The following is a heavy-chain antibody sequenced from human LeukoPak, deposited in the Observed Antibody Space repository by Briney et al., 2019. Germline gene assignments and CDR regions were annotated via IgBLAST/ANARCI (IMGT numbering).Heavy chain of an antibody. D-gene: IGHD6-13*01. V-gene: IGHV3-23*01. CDR1: GFTFSSYA. CDR2: ISGSGGST. CDR3: AKDVGIAAAGTIDY. Sequence: GGSLRLSCAASGFTFSSYAMSWVRQAPGKGLEWVSAISGSGGSTYYADSVKGRFTISRDNSKNTLYLQMSSLRAEDTAVYYCAKDVGIAAAGTIDYWGQGTLVTVSS. J-gene: IGHJ4*02.